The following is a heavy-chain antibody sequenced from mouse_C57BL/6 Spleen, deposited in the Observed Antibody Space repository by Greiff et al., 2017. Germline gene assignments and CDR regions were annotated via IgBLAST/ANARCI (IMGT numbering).Heavy chain of an antibody. V-gene: IGHV2-9*01. J-gene: IGHJ4*01. Sequence: VKVVESGPGLVAPSQSLSITCTVSGFSLTSYGVDWVRQPPGKGLEWLGVIWGGGSTNYNSALMSRLSISKDNSKSQVFLKMNSLQTDDTAMYXCAKHRDYYGSSYGAMDYWGQGTSVTVSS. CDR3: AKHRDYYGSSYGAMDY. CDR2: IWGGGST. CDR1: GFSLTSYG. D-gene: IGHD1-1*01.